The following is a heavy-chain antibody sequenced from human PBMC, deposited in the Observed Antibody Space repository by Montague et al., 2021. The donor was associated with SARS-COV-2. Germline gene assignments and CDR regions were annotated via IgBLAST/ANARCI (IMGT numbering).Heavy chain of an antibody. CDR2: IHYTGST. CDR3: VRHGDYGNNWHGTSPFDN. CDR1: GGSISTYY. J-gene: IGHJ4*02. V-gene: IGHV4-59*08. Sequence: SETLSLTCTVSGGSISTYYWSWVRQPPGGGLEWIAYIHYTGSTNXNPSLKSRVTVSMDTSENQFSLKLSSVTAADMAIYYCVRHGDYGNNWHGTSPFDNWGQGALSPSPQ. D-gene: IGHD1-1*01.